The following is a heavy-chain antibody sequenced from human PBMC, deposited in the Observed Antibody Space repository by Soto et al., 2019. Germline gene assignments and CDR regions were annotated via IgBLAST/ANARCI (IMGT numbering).Heavy chain of an antibody. CDR3: ARAGAATPSTRYGMDV. V-gene: IGHV1-69*13. D-gene: IGHD1-26*01. J-gene: IGHJ6*02. CDR2: IIPIFGTA. CDR1: GGTFTSYA. Sequence: GASVKVSCKASGGTFTSYAISWVRQAPGQGLEWMGGIIPIFGTANYAQKFQGRVTITADESTSTAYMELSSLRSEDTAVHYCARAGAATPSTRYGMDVWGQGTTVTVSS.